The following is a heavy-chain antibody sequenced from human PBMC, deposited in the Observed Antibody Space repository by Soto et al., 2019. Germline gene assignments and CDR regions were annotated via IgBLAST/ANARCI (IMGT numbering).Heavy chain of an antibody. CDR2: IYYSGST. V-gene: IGHV4-59*01. CDR1: GGSISSYY. J-gene: IGHJ4*02. D-gene: IGHD6-19*01. CDR3: AREVAGTFDY. Sequence: SETLSLTCTVSGGSISSYYWSWIRQPPGKGLEWIGYIYYSGSTNYNPSLKSRVTISVDTSKNQFSLKLSSVTAADTAVYYCAREVAGTFDYWGQGTLVTVST.